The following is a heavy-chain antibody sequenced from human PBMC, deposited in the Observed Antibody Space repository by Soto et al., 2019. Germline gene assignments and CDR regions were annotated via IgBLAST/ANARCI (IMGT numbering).Heavy chain of an antibody. Sequence: EVQLVESGGGLVQPGGSLGLSCAASGFTFSNYWIHWVRQGPGKGLVWRSGIKGDGATTDYADSAKGRFTVSRANAKNLVHLQINSLGADDMAVYYCARGVRDFSAMDGWGQGTTGTVSS. CDR2: IKGDGATT. D-gene: IGHD3-16*01. V-gene: IGHV3-74*01. CDR1: GFTFSNYW. CDR3: ARGVRDFSAMDG. J-gene: IGHJ6*02.